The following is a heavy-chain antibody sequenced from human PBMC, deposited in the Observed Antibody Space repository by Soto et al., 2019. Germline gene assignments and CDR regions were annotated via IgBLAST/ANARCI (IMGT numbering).Heavy chain of an antibody. J-gene: IGHJ4*02. D-gene: IGHD4-4*01. Sequence: EVQLVESGGNLVQPGGSLRLSCAASGFTFSGYWMHWVRQAPGKGLVWVSRINRDGSTTSYADSVKGRFTISRDNAKNTLYLQMNSLRAEDTAVYYCARERTDGYSPHFDFWGQGTLGTVSS. CDR2: INRDGSTT. CDR1: GFTFSGYW. CDR3: ARERTDGYSPHFDF. V-gene: IGHV3-74*01.